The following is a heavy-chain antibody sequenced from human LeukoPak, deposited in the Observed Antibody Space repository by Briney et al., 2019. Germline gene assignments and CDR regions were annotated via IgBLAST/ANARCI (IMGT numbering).Heavy chain of an antibody. Sequence: ASVKVSCKASGYTFTSYDINWVRQATGQGLEWMGWMNPNSGNTGYAQKFQGRVTMTRNTSISTAHMELSSLRSEDTAVYYCARGVLRGVIVGMRFDPWGQGTLVTVSS. D-gene: IGHD3-10*01. CDR2: MNPNSGNT. CDR3: ARGVLRGVIVGMRFDP. CDR1: GYTFTSYD. J-gene: IGHJ5*02. V-gene: IGHV1-8*01.